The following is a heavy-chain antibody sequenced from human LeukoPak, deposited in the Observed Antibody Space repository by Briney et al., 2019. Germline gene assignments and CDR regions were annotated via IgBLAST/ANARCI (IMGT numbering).Heavy chain of an antibody. CDR3: ARKGLYYDSSGLDY. D-gene: IGHD3-22*01. V-gene: IGHV4-39*07. J-gene: IGHJ4*02. Sequence: SETLSLTCTVSGGSISSSSYYWGWIRQPPGKGLEWIGSIYYSGSTYYNPSLKSRVTISVDTSKNQFSLKLSSVTAADTAVCYCARKGLYYDSSGLDYWGQGTLVTVSS. CDR2: IYYSGST. CDR1: GGSISSSSYY.